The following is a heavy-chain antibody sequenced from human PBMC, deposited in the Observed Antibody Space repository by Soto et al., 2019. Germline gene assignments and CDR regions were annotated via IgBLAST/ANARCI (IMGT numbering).Heavy chain of an antibody. Sequence: EVQVLESGGGLVQPGGSLRLSCVGSGFIFSNYAMAWVRQAPGKGLEWVSGFGGSGGTYYADSVKGRYTISRDNSKNTLYLQMNSLRVEDTAVYYCAKSQSSLYCMDVWGKGTAVTVSS. CDR3: AKSQSSLYCMDV. CDR2: FGGSGGT. CDR1: GFIFSNYA. J-gene: IGHJ6*03. V-gene: IGHV3-23*01.